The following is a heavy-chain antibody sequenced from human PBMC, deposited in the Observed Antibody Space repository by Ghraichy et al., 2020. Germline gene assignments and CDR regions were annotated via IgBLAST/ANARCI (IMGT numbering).Heavy chain of an antibody. Sequence: GGSLRLSCAASGFRFSDFGMHWVRQAPGKGLEWVGIISYDGSLKYYVDSVRGRFTIARDNSKNTLYLQMDSLRTEDTAVYYCAKGGGYYYYFGIDVWGQGTTVTVSS. CDR2: ISYDGSLK. V-gene: IGHV3-30*18. D-gene: IGHD3-16*01. J-gene: IGHJ6*02. CDR3: AKGGGYYYYFGIDV. CDR1: GFRFSDFG.